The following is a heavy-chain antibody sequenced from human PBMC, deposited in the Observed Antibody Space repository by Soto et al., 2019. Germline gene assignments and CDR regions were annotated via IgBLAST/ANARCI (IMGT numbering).Heavy chain of an antibody. D-gene: IGHD2-2*03. CDR3: ARVVGYCSSTSCYFNWFDP. V-gene: IGHV3-21*01. J-gene: IGHJ5*02. CDR1: GFTFSSYS. Sequence: GGFLRLSCAASGFTFSSYSMNWVRQAPGKGLEWVSSISSSSSYIYYADSVKGRFTISRDNAKNSLYLQMNSLRAEDTAVYYCARVVGYCSSTSCYFNWFDPWGQGTLVTVSS. CDR2: ISSSSSYI.